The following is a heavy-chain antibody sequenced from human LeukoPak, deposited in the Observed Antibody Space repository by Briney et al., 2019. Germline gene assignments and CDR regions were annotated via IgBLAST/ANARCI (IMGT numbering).Heavy chain of an antibody. CDR1: GGSISSYY. CDR3: AREAGDSSSHLDY. V-gene: IGHV4-59*01. D-gene: IGHD6-6*01. J-gene: IGHJ4*02. Sequence: SETLSLTCTVSGGSISSYYWSWIRQPPGKGLEWIGYIYYSGSTNYNPSLKSRVTISVDTSKNQFSLKLSSVTAADAAVYYCAREAGDSSSHLDYWGQGTLVTVSS. CDR2: IYYSGST.